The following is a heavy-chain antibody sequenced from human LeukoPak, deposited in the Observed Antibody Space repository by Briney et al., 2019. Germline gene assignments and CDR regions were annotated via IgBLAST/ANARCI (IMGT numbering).Heavy chain of an antibody. CDR1: GGSVSSGGYY. D-gene: IGHD3-16*01. CDR2: IYYSGST. J-gene: IGHJ4*02. Sequence: SQTLSLTCTVSGGSVSSGGYYWSWIRQHPGKGLEWIGYIYYSGSTYYNPSLKSRVTISVDTSKNQFSLKLSSVTAADTAVYYCATRPPGESYVPYFDYWGQGTPVTVSS. V-gene: IGHV4-31*03. CDR3: ATRPPGESYVPYFDY.